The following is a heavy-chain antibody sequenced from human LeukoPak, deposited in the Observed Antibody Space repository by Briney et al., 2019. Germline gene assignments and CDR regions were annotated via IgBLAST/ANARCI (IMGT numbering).Heavy chain of an antibody. CDR1: GGSISSGDYS. CDR3: ARSGWDYYDSSGPRSWFDP. Sequence: KTSQTLSLTCAVSGGSISSGDYSWSWIRQPPGKGLEWIGYIYHSGSTYYNPSLKSRVTISVGRSKNQFSLKLTSVTAADTAVYYCARSGWDYYDSSGPRSWFDPWGQGTLVTVSS. D-gene: IGHD3-22*01. J-gene: IGHJ5*02. CDR2: IYHSGST. V-gene: IGHV4-30-2*01.